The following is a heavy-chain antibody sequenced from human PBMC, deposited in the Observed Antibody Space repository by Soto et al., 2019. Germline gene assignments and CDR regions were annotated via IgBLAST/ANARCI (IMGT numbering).Heavy chain of an antibody. CDR1: GYTFTSYD. Sequence: ASVKVSCKASGYTFTSYDINWVRQATGQGLEWMGWMNPNSGNTGYAQKFQGRVTMTRNTSISTAYMELSSLRSEDTAVYYCARGFPPYYDSSGYYPDAFDIWGQGTMGTVS. CDR3: ARGFPPYYDSSGYYPDAFDI. V-gene: IGHV1-8*01. D-gene: IGHD3-22*01. J-gene: IGHJ3*02. CDR2: MNPNSGNT.